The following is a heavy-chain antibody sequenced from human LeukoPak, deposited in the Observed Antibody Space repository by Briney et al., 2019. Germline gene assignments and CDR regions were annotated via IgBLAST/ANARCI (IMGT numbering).Heavy chain of an antibody. V-gene: IGHV4-59*01. Sequence: SETLSLTCTVSGGSISSYYWSWIRQPAGKGLEWIGYIYYSGSTNYNPSLKSRVTISVDTSKNQFSLKLSSVTAADTAVYYCARLYSSSSWFDPWGQGTLVTVSS. CDR2: IYYSGST. CDR3: ARLYSSSSWFDP. D-gene: IGHD6-6*01. J-gene: IGHJ5*02. CDR1: GGSISSYY.